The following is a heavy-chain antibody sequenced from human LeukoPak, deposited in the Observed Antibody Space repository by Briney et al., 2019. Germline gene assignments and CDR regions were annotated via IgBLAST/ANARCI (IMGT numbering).Heavy chain of an antibody. D-gene: IGHD3-3*01. Sequence: PSETLSLTCTVSGGSISSGSYYRSWIRQPAGKGLEWIGRIYTSGSTNYNPSLKSRVTISVDTSKNQFSLKLSSVTAADTAVYYYARATPFWSGYYTAFDIWGQGTMVTVSS. J-gene: IGHJ3*02. CDR1: GGSISSGSYY. CDR3: ARATPFWSGYYTAFDI. CDR2: IYTSGST. V-gene: IGHV4-61*02.